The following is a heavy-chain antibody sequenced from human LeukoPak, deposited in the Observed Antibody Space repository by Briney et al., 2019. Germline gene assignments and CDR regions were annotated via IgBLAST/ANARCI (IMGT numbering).Heavy chain of an antibody. V-gene: IGHV4-30-2*01. D-gene: IGHD3-10*01. Sequence: PSETLSLTCTVSGGSVSSGSYSWSWIRQPPGKGLEWIGYIYHSGSTYYNPPLKSRVTISVDRSKNQLSLKLSSVTAADTAVYYCARYILGVVRWFDPWGQGTLVTVSS. CDR2: IYHSGST. CDR1: GGSVSSGSYS. J-gene: IGHJ5*02. CDR3: ARYILGVVRWFDP.